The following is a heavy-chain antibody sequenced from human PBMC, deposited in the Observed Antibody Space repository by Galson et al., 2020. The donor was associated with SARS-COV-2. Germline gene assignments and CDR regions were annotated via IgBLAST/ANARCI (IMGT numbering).Heavy chain of an antibody. Sequence: METGGSLRLSCAASGFTVSSNYMSWVRQAPGKGLEWVSVIYSGGSTYYADSVKGRFTISRDNAKNSLYLQMNSLRAEDTAVYYCARANWVLGPGFKVGYYDSGLSDYWGQGTLVTVSS. CDR1: GFTVSSNY. CDR3: ARANWVLGPGFKVGYYDSGLSDY. V-gene: IGHV3-53*01. D-gene: IGHD3-22*01. J-gene: IGHJ4*02. CDR2: IYSGGST.